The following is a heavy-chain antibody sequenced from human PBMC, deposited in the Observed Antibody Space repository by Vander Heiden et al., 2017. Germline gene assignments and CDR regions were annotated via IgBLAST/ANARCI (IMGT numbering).Heavy chain of an antibody. CDR1: GFPFSSYA. V-gene: IGHV3-23*01. CDR3: AKAAILGGYYYYGMDV. J-gene: IGHJ6*02. CDR2: ISGSGDST. Sequence: EVQLLESGGGLVQPGGSLGLSCAASGFPFSSYAMSWVRQAPGKGLEWVSAISGSGDSTYYADSVKGRFTISRDNSKNTLYLQMNSLRAEDTAVYYCAKAAILGGYYYYGMDVWGQGTTVTVSS.